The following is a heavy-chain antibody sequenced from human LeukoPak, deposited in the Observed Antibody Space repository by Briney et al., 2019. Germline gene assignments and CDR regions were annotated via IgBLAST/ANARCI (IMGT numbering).Heavy chain of an antibody. D-gene: IGHD5-12*01. CDR3: ASHSGGYAY. V-gene: IGHV4-30-4*07. J-gene: IGHJ4*02. CDR1: GGSITSGGHS. Sequence: PSQTLSLSCAVSGGSITSGGHSWSWIRQPPGKGLEWIGYIYDSGSTYYNPSLKSRVTISVDTSKNQFSLKLTSVTAADTAVYYCASHSGGYAYWGQGTLVTVSS. CDR2: IYDSGST.